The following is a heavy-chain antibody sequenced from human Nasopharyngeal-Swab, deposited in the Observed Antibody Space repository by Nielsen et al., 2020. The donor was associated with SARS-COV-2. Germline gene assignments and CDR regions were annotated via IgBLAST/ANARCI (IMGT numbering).Heavy chain of an antibody. CDR2: INHSGST. Sequence: RQAPGKGLEWIGEINHSGSTNYNPSLKSRVTISVDTSKNQFSLKLSSVTAADTAVYYCARGGHRDYYGSRGVNYFDYWGQGTLVTVSS. V-gene: IGHV4-34*01. J-gene: IGHJ4*02. D-gene: IGHD3-10*01. CDR3: ARGGHRDYYGSRGVNYFDY.